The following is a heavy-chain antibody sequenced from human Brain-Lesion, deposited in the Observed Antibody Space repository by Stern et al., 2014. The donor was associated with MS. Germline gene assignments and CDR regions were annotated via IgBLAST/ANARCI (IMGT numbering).Heavy chain of an antibody. D-gene: IGHD1-14*01. J-gene: IGHJ6*02. CDR3: ASRTRYYGMDV. V-gene: IGHV3-23*04. CDR2: ISASGGSP. CDR1: GFSFSNYA. Sequence: EVQLVESGGGLVQPGGSLRLACAASGFSFSNYAMTWVRQAPGKGLEWVSGISASGGSPYHADYVKGRFTIFRDNSKNTVYLRMNGLRGEDTAVYYCASRTRYYGMDVWGQGTTVTVSS.